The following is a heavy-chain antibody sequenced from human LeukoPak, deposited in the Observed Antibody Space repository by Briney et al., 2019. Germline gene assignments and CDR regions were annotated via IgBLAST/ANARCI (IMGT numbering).Heavy chain of an antibody. CDR1: GYTFTSYG. Sequence: ASVKVSCKASGYTFTSYGISWVRQAPGQGLEWMGWISAYNGNTNYAQKLQGRVTMTTDTSTSTAYMEPRSLRSDDTAVYYCARVLNYYDSSGYAYWGQGTLVTVSS. CDR2: ISAYNGNT. D-gene: IGHD3-22*01. J-gene: IGHJ4*02. V-gene: IGHV1-18*01. CDR3: ARVLNYYDSSGYAY.